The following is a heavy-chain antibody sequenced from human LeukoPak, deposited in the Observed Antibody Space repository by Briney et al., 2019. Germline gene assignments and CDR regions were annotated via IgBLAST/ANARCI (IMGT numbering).Heavy chain of an antibody. CDR1: LGSISSSAFY. J-gene: IGHJ3*02. D-gene: IGHD6-13*01. V-gene: IGHV4-39*02. CDR3: ARDMGPAAGAGIYVYDI. Sequence: SETLSLTCTVSLGSISSSAFYWGWIRQPPGKGLEWIGSLYYSGNTYYNPSLKSRVTISVDTSKNDFSLKVTSVTAADTAVYYCARDMGPAAGAGIYVYDIWGQGTVVTVSS. CDR2: LYYSGNT.